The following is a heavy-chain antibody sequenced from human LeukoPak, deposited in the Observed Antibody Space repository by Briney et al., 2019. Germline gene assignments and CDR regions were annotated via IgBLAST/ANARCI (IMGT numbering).Heavy chain of an antibody. CDR1: GFTFTNAW. D-gene: IGHD3-10*01. Sequence: GGSLRLSCAASGFTFTNAWMSWVRQAPGKGLEWVGRIKSKGDGETIDNAAPVKGRFTMSRDDSKATLYLQMNSLKAEDTAVYYCTTDLGLTMIRGVTVYWGQGALVTVSS. CDR2: IKSKGDGETI. V-gene: IGHV3-15*01. J-gene: IGHJ4*02. CDR3: TTDLGLTMIRGVTVY.